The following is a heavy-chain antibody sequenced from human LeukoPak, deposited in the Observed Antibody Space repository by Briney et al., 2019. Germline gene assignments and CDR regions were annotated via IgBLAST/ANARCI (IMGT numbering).Heavy chain of an antibody. D-gene: IGHD2-21*01. CDR2: INHSGST. CDR1: GGSFSGYY. Sequence: PSETLSLTCAVYGGSFSGYYWSWIRQPPGKGLEWIGEINHSGSTNYNPSLKSRVTISVDTSKTQFSLKLSSVTAADPAVYYCARAVDWDAFDIWGQGTMVTVSS. J-gene: IGHJ3*02. V-gene: IGHV4-34*01. CDR3: ARAVDWDAFDI.